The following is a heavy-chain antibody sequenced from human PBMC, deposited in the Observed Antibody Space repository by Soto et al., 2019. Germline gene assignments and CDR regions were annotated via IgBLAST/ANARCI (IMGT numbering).Heavy chain of an antibody. CDR2: ISSSGSSR. CDR3: GRDGYPNYVNYSAP. D-gene: IGHD2-15*01. J-gene: IGHJ5*02. CDR1: GFSVSDYY. Sequence: WGSLRLCCTASGFSVSDYYVYWIRQSPGKRLEWLSWISSSGSSRYYAASAKGRFIISRDNAKNSLYLQMDSLRVEDTAVYYCGRDGYPNYVNYSAPWGQGTLVPVSS. V-gene: IGHV3-11*01.